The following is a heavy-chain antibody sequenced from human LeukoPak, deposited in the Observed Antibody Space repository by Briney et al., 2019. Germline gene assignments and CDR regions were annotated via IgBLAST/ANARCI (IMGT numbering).Heavy chain of an antibody. J-gene: IGHJ4*02. CDR3: ARALIAADNY. Sequence: GGSLRLSCAASGFTISNYWMNWVRQAPGKGLEWLANIRRGGSEEYYVDSVKGRLTISRDNTKNSLYLQMNSLGVEDTAVYYCARALIAADNYWGQGTLVTVSS. CDR1: GFTISNYW. CDR2: IRRGGSEE. D-gene: IGHD6-6*01. V-gene: IGHV3-7*04.